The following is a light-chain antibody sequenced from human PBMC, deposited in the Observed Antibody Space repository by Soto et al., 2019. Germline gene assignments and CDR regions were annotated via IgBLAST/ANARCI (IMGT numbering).Light chain of an antibody. Sequence: EIVLTQSPGTLSLSPGERATLSCRASQSVSSSYLAWYQQKPGQAPRLLIYGASSRATGIPDRFSGSGSGTDFTLTSSRLETEDVAVYYCQQYGSAPDTFGHGTKLEIK. CDR1: QSVSSSY. V-gene: IGKV3-20*01. J-gene: IGKJ2*01. CDR2: GAS. CDR3: QQYGSAPDT.